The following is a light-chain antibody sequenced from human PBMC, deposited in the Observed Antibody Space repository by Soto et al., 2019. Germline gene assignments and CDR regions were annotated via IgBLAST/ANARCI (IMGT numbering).Light chain of an antibody. Sequence: VLTQPASVSGSPGQSITISCTGTSSDVGAYEYVSWYQQHPGKAPKLLIYDVSNRPSGVSTRFSGSKSGNTASLTISGLQAEDEGDYYCTSYTTRRLYVFGSGTKVTVL. V-gene: IGLV2-14*03. CDR2: DVS. CDR1: SSDVGAYEY. CDR3: TSYTTRRLYV. J-gene: IGLJ1*01.